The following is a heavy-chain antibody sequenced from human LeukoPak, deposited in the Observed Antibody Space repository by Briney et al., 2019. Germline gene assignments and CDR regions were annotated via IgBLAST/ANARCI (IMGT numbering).Heavy chain of an antibody. CDR2: IIPIFGTA. CDR3: ASLGAFDY. J-gene: IGHJ4*02. CDR1: GGTCSSYA. V-gene: IGHV1-69*05. Sequence: ASVKVSCKASGGTCSSYAISWERQAPGQGLEWMGGIIPIFGTANYAQKFQGRVTITTDESTSTAYMELSSLRSEDTAVYYCASLGAFDYWGQGTLVTVSS.